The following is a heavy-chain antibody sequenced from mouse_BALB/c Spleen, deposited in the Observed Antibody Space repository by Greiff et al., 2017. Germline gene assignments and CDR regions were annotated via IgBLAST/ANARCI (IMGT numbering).Heavy chain of an antibody. D-gene: IGHD1-2*01. CDR2: IYPGSGST. CDR3: ARYTTAPYYFDY. J-gene: IGHJ2*01. Sequence: LQQPGSELVRPGASVKLSCKASGYTFTSYWMHWVKQRPGQGLEWIGNIYPGSGSTNYDEKFKDKATLTADKSSSTAYMQLSSLTSEDSAVYYCARYTTAPYYFDYWGQGTTLTVSS. V-gene: IGHV1S22*01. CDR1: GYTFTSYW.